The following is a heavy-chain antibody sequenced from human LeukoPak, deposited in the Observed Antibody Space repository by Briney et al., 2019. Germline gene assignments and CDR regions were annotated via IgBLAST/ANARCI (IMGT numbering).Heavy chain of an antibody. J-gene: IGHJ4*02. D-gene: IGHD6-19*01. Sequence: GGSLRLSCAASEFTFSSFAMTWVRQAPGKGLEWVSGVRSSSSDPYYADSVKGRFTLSRDNSKNTLFLQLNSLRAEDTAVYYCAKAEYSSVWFFDFWGQGTLVTVSS. CDR3: AKAEYSSVWFFDF. CDR2: VRSSSSDP. CDR1: EFTFSSFA. V-gene: IGHV3-23*01.